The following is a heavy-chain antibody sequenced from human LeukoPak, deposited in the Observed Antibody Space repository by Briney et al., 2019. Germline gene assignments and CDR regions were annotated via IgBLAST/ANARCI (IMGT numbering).Heavy chain of an antibody. CDR3: AKDQYYYDSSGYSDY. V-gene: IGHV3-30*02. D-gene: IGHD3-22*01. J-gene: IGHJ4*02. Sequence: GGSPRLSCAASGFTFSSYGMHWVRQAPGKGLEWVAFIRYDGGNEYYADSVKGRFTISRDNSKNTLYLQMNSLRAEDTAVYYCAKDQYYYDSSGYSDYWGQGTLVTVSS. CDR1: GFTFSSYG. CDR2: IRYDGGNE.